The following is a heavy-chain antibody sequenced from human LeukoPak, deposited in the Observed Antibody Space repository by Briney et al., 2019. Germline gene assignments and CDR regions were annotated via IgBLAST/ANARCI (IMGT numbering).Heavy chain of an antibody. CDR1: GFTFSSYA. CDR3: AREHGGLNDAFDI. D-gene: IGHD4-23*01. CDR2: ISFDGTNK. J-gene: IGHJ3*02. V-gene: IGHV3-30*07. Sequence: PGGSLRLSCAASGFTFSSYAMHWVRQAPGKGLEWVAVISFDGTNKYYTDSVKGRFTISRDNAKNSLYLQMNSLRAEDTAVYYCAREHGGLNDAFDIWGQGTMVTVSS.